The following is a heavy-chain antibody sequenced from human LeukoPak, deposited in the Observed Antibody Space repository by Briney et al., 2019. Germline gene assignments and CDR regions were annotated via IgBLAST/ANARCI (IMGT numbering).Heavy chain of an antibody. J-gene: IGHJ3*02. CDR3: ARPFYSSGWYGAFDI. CDR1: GGSISTSSQY. D-gene: IGHD6-19*01. V-gene: IGHV4-39*01. CDR2: LYYAGST. Sequence: IPSETLCLTCSVSGGSISTSSQYWVWIRQTPGKGLEWIGSLYYAGSTYNNPSLESRVTISIDTSKNQFSLRLTSVTAADTAVYFCARPFYSSGWYGAFDIWGPGTMVTVSS.